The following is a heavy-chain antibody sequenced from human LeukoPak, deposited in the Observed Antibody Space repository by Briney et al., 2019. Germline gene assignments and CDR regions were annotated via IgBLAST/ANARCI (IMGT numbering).Heavy chain of an antibody. CDR2: ISSTSSDL. CDR3: ARAAGHYFDY. J-gene: IGHJ4*02. D-gene: IGHD3-10*01. CDR1: GFNFKSYS. V-gene: IGHV3-21*06. Sequence: GGSLRLSCAASGFNFKSYSMNWVRQAPGKGLVWVSFISSTSSDLLYADSVKGRFTVSRDNGKNSLYLQMNSLRVEDTAVYYCARAAGHYFDYWGQGSLITVSS.